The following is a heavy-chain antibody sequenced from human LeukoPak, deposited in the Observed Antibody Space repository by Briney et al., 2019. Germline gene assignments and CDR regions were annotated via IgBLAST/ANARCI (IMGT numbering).Heavy chain of an antibody. CDR2: IIPILGIA. Sequence: SVKVSCKASGGTLSSYAISWVRQAPGQGLEWMGRIIPILGIADYAQKFQGRVTITADKSTSTAYMELSSLRSEDTAVYYCARDQDIVVVPAVMGGAFDIWGQGTMVTVSS. CDR1: GGTLSSYA. V-gene: IGHV1-69*04. J-gene: IGHJ3*02. CDR3: ARDQDIVVVPAVMGGAFDI. D-gene: IGHD2-2*01.